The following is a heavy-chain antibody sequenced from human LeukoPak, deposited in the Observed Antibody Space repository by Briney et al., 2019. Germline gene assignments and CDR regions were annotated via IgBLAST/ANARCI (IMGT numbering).Heavy chain of an antibody. D-gene: IGHD3-22*01. Sequence: SETLSLTCAVSGGSISSGGYSWSWIRQPPGKGLEWIGYIYNSGSTNYNPSLKSRVTISVDTSKNQFSLKLSSVTAADTAVYYCARHAEVFGYYDSSGYPYYFDYWGQGTLVAVSS. CDR1: GGSISSGGYS. V-gene: IGHV4-30-2*01. CDR3: ARHAEVFGYYDSSGYPYYFDY. CDR2: IYNSGST. J-gene: IGHJ4*02.